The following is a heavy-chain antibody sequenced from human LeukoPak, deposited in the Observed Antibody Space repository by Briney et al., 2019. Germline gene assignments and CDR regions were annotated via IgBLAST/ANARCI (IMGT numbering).Heavy chain of an antibody. CDR1: GXTFSNYG. CDR2: IWFDGIRK. V-gene: IGHV3-33*01. D-gene: IGHD3-22*01. J-gene: IGHJ3*02. CDR3: ARDLEDSSPFGAFDM. Sequence: GGSLRLSCAASGXTFSNYGMHWVRQVPGKGLEWVAAIWFDGIRKYYADSVKGLLTISRDNSKNTLYLQMNSLRAEDTAVYYCARDLEDSSPFGAFDMWGQGTMVTVSS.